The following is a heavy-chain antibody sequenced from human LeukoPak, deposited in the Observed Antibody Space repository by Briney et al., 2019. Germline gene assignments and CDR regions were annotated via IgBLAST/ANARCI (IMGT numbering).Heavy chain of an antibody. CDR3: ARQQGYCSSTSCPTPWFDP. D-gene: IGHD2-2*01. J-gene: IGHJ5*02. CDR2: IYYSGST. V-gene: IGHV4-59*08. CDR1: GGSISSYY. Sequence: SETLSLTCTVSGGSISSYYWSWIRQPPGKGLEWIGYIYYSGSTNYNPSLKSRVTISVDTSKNQFSLKLSSVTAADTAVYYCARQQGYCSSTSCPTPWFDPWGQGTLVTVSS.